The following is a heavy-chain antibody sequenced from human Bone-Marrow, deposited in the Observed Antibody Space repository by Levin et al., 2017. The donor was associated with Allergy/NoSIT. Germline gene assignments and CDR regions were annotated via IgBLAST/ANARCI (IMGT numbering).Heavy chain of an antibody. Sequence: PGGSLRLSCAASGFTFSSYSMNWVRQAPGKGLEWVSSISSSSSYIYYADSVKGRFTISRDNAKNSLYLQMNSLRAEDTAVYYCARDQWVGLLWFGEGAYGMDVWGQGTTVTVSS. CDR3: ARDQWVGLLWFGEGAYGMDV. J-gene: IGHJ6*02. CDR1: GFTFSSYS. D-gene: IGHD3-10*01. V-gene: IGHV3-21*01. CDR2: ISSSSSYI.